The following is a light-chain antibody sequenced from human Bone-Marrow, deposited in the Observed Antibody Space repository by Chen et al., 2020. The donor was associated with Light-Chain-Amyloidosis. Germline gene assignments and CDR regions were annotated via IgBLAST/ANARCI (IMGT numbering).Light chain of an antibody. J-gene: IGLJ1*01. CDR3: SSYTITNTLV. Sequence: QSALTQPASVSVSPGQSITISCTGTSSDVGGDNHVSWYHQHPDKAPKLMIYEVTNRPSWVPDRFSGSKSDTSASLTSSGLQTEDEADYFCSSYTITNTLVFGSGTRVTVL. V-gene: IGLV2-14*01. CDR2: EVT. CDR1: SSDVGGDNH.